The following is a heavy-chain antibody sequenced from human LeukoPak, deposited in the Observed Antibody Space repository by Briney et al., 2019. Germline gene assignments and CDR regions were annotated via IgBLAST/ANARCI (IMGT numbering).Heavy chain of an antibody. Sequence: ASVKVSCKASGYTFTGYYMHWVRQAPGQGLEWMGWINPNSGGTNYAQKFQGRVTMTRDTSISTAYMELSRLRSDDTAVYYCARVPLYSSSPWYFDYWGQGTPVTVSS. CDR3: ARVPLYSSSPWYFDY. CDR2: INPNSGGT. D-gene: IGHD6-13*01. CDR1: GYTFTGYY. J-gene: IGHJ4*02. V-gene: IGHV1-2*02.